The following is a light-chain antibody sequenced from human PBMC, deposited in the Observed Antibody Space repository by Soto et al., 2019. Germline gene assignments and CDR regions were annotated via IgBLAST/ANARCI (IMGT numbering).Light chain of an antibody. V-gene: IGKV3-15*01. J-gene: IGKJ4*01. CDR1: QSVGNR. CDR2: SAS. Sequence: DILMTQSPSTLSVSVGDRATLSCWASQSVGNRLAWYQQKPGQAPKLLMYSASTMATAIPARFSGSGSETEFTLTISSLQSDDFGAYYCQQYSKWPPLTFGRGTKVEIK. CDR3: QQYSKWPPLT.